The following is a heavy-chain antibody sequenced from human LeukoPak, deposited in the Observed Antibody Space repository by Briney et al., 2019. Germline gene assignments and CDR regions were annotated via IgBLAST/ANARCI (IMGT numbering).Heavy chain of an antibody. CDR2: INPNSGGT. J-gene: IGHJ4*02. CDR3: ARVDTTLSYKLDY. CDR1: GYTFTGYY. Sequence: GASVKVSCKASGYTFTGYYMHWVRQAPGQGLEWMGWINPNSGGTNYAQKFQGRVTMTRDTSISTAYMELSRLRSDDTAVYYCARVDTTLSYKLDYWGRGTLVTVSS. D-gene: IGHD1-1*01. V-gene: IGHV1-2*02.